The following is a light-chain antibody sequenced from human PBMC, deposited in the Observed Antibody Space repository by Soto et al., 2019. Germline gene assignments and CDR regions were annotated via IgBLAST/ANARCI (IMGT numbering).Light chain of an antibody. Sequence: QSVLSQPPSVSAAPGQRVAISCSGSSSNIGKYYVSWYQQVPGTAPALLIYDNTQRPSGIPDRFSGSKSGTSATLAITGLQTGDEADYYCATSNGSYTPQAVLGTGPNATGL. V-gene: IGLV1-51*01. CDR3: ATSNGSYTPQAV. CDR2: DNT. CDR1: SSNIGKYY. J-gene: IGLJ1*01.